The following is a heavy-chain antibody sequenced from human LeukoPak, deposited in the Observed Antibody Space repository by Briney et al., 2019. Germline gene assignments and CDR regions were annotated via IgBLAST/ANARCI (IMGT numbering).Heavy chain of an antibody. J-gene: IGHJ4*02. D-gene: IGHD2-15*01. V-gene: IGHV4-39*01. CDR1: GGSLSSSRYY. CDR3: GHPVADY. CDR2: IYYSGST. Sequence: SETLSLTCTVPGGSLSSSRYYWGWFRQPPGKGQKRLGSIYYSGSTYYNPSLKSRVPISVDTAKNQVSLKLSSVTAADTAVYYCGHPVADYWGQGTLVTVSS.